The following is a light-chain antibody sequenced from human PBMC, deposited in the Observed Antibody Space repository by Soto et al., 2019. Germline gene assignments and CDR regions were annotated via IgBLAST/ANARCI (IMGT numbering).Light chain of an antibody. V-gene: IGLV2-8*01. J-gene: IGLJ1*01. CDR3: KSYAGSNTYV. Sequence: QSVLTQPPSASGSPGQSVTISCTGTKNDIGVYDFVSWYQHHPGKAPRLIIYEVVQRPSGVPDRFSGSKSGNTASLTVSGLLAADEDEYFCKSYAGSNTYVFGSGTKLTVL. CDR2: EVV. CDR1: KNDIGVYDF.